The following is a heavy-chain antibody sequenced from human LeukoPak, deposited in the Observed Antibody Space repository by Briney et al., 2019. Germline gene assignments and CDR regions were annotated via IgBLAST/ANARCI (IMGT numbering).Heavy chain of an antibody. CDR2: ISNTGGST. CDR1: GFTFTSYA. Sequence: GGSLRLSRAASGFTFTSYAMTWVRQAPGKGLEWVSTISNTGGSTYYADSVKGRFTISRDNSNTTLNLQVNSLGAEDTAVYYCAKGGAVAGSYFDRWGQGTLVTVSS. D-gene: IGHD6-19*01. V-gene: IGHV3-23*01. CDR3: AKGGAVAGSYFDR. J-gene: IGHJ4*02.